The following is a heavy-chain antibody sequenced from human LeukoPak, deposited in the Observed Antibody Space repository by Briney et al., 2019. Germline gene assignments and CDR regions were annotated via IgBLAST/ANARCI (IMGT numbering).Heavy chain of an antibody. Sequence: QTGGSLRLSCAASGFTFSDYGIHWVRQAPGKGLEWVAVIWSDGSHRYYADSVKDRFTISRDNSKNTLRLQMNSLRVEDTAVYYCVRASGSFDYWGQGTLATVSS. J-gene: IGHJ4*02. CDR2: IWSDGSHR. V-gene: IGHV3-33*01. D-gene: IGHD3-10*01. CDR3: VRASGSFDY. CDR1: GFTFSDYG.